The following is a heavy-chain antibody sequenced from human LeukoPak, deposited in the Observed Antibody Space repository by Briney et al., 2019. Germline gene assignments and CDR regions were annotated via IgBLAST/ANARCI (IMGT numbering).Heavy chain of an antibody. V-gene: IGHV3-20*04. Sequence: GGSLRLSCAASGFTLDVYGVSWVRQAPGKGLEWVSDINWNGGSTGYADSAKGRFTISRDNAKNSLYLQMTSLRAEDTAVYYCARERSYYYYYMDVWGKGTTVTVSS. J-gene: IGHJ6*03. CDR1: GFTLDVYG. CDR2: INWNGGST. CDR3: ARERSYYYYYMDV.